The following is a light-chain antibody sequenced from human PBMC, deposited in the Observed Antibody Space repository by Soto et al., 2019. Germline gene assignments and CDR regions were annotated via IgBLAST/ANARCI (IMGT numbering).Light chain of an antibody. CDR2: GAS. CDR1: QSINNY. V-gene: IGKV1-39*01. Sequence: DIQMTQSPSSLSAAAGDRVTITCRASQSINNYLNWYQHRHGEAPKLLIFGASSLQRGVPSRFSGSGSGTEFTLTISSLQREDFATYYCQQTYNPPPTFGRGTKVEI. CDR3: QQTYNPPPT. J-gene: IGKJ1*01.